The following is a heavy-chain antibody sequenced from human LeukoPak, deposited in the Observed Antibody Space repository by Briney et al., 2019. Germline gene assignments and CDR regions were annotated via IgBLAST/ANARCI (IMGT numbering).Heavy chain of an antibody. CDR2: INHSGST. CDR3: ARRIVGRGAFDI. CDR1: GGSFSGYY. J-gene: IGHJ3*02. V-gene: IGHV4-34*01. Sequence: SETLSLTCAVYGGSFSGYYWSWIRQAPGKGLEWIGEINHSGSTNYNPSLKSRVTISVDTSKNQFSLKLSSVTAADTAVYYCARRIVGRGAFDIWGQGTMVTVSS. D-gene: IGHD1-26*01.